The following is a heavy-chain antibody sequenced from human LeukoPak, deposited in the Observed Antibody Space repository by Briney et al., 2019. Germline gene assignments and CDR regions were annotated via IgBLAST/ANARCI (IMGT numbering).Heavy chain of an antibody. CDR3: ARGVDTLGYYYYYGMDV. Sequence: GGSLRLSCAASGFTFSNYWMNWVRQAPGKGLEWVANIKQDGSEKYYVDSVKGRFTISRDNAKNSLYLQMNSLRAEDTAVYYCARGVDTLGYYYYYGMDVWGQGTTVTVSS. CDR2: IKQDGSEK. J-gene: IGHJ6*02. V-gene: IGHV3-7*01. D-gene: IGHD5-18*01. CDR1: GFTFSNYW.